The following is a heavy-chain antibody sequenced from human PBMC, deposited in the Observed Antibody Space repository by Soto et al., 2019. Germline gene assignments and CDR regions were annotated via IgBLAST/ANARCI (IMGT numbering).Heavy chain of an antibody. CDR2: IYSRGSI. D-gene: IGHD2-21*02. CDR3: AREDDGGDRDYYGLDV. V-gene: IGHV4-30-4*08. Sequence: QVQLQQSGPGLVKPSQTLSLTCTVSGGSISSDNYHWTWICQSPGKGLEWIGYIYSRGSIFYNPSFESPVTISVDTPKNQFSLQLSSVTAADTAVYFCAREDDGGDRDYYGLDVWGQGTTVTVSS. CDR1: GGSISSDNYH. J-gene: IGHJ6*02.